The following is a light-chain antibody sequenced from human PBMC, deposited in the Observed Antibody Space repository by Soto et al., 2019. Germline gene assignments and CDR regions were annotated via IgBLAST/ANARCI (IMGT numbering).Light chain of an antibody. J-gene: IGKJ5*01. V-gene: IGKV3-11*01. CDR2: DAS. CDR3: QQRRRWPTIT. Sequence: EIVLTQSPATLSLSPGERATLSCSASASSGNYLGWYQQQPGQAPRLLIYDASNRATGIPARFSGSGSETDFTLNISSLEPEESAVYYGQQRRRWPTITFGQGTRLEIK. CDR1: ASSGNY.